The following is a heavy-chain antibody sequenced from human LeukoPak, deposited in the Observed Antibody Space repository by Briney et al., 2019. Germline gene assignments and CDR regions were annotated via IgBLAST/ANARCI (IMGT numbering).Heavy chain of an antibody. Sequence: SVKVSCKASGGTLRSHIFSWVRQAPGQGLEWMGRITPIIDSAKYAQNFQDRVTITADTSTATIYMELSSLTFEDTAVYFCTRVNLRGSQYNWFDPWGQGTRVTVSS. CDR1: GGTLRSHI. J-gene: IGHJ5*02. CDR3: TRVNLRGSQYNWFDP. CDR2: ITPIIDSA. V-gene: IGHV1-69*08. D-gene: IGHD1-26*01.